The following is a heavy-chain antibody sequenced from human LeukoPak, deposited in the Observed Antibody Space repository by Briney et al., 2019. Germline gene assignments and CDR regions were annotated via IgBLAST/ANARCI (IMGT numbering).Heavy chain of an antibody. Sequence: KPSETLSLTCTVSGGSINNKYWSWIRQPPGKGLEWIAYINYSGSTNYNPSLKSRVTISVDTSKNQFSLKLSSVTAADTAVYYCARRMAVAGYFDYWGQGTLVTVSA. V-gene: IGHV4-59*08. J-gene: IGHJ4*02. CDR2: INYSGST. D-gene: IGHD6-19*01. CDR1: GGSINNKY. CDR3: ARRMAVAGYFDY.